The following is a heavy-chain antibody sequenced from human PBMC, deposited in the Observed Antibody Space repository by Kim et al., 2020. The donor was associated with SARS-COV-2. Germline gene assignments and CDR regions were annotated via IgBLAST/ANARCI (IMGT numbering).Heavy chain of an antibody. CDR3: AREPANGVGAPEGYYYYGMDV. CDR2: ISSSGSTI. V-gene: IGHV3-11*04. CDR1: GFTFSDYY. D-gene: IGHD1-26*01. J-gene: IGHJ6*02. Sequence: GGSLRLSCAASGFTFSDYYMSWIRQAPGKGLEWVSYISSSGSTIYYADSVKGRFTISRDNAKNSLYLQMNSLRAEDTAVYYCAREPANGVGAPEGYYYYGMDVWGQGTTVTVSS.